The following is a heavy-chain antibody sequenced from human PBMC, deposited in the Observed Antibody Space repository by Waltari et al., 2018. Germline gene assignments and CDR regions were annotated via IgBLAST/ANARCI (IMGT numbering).Heavy chain of an antibody. V-gene: IGHV3-7*01. CDR2: IKQDGSEK. Sequence: EVRLVESGGGLVQPGGSLRLSCAASGFTFSSYWMSWVRQAPGKGLEWVANIKQDGSEKYYVDSVKGRFTISRDNAKNSLYLQMNSLRAEDTAVYYCARGLLGPTTPVGYWGQGTLVTVSS. CDR1: GFTFSSYW. CDR3: ARGLLGPTTPVGY. J-gene: IGHJ4*02. D-gene: IGHD1-26*01.